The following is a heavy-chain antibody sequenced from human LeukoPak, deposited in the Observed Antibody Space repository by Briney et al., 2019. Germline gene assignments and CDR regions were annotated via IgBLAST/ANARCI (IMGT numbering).Heavy chain of an antibody. V-gene: IGHV3-48*01. CDR1: GITFSSYS. Sequence: PGGSLRLSCVAPGITFSSYSMNWVRQAPGKGLEWVSYISSFSGTINYADSVKGRFTISRDNAKNSLYLQMNSLRAEDTAVYYCARDQGGVGYWGQGTLVTVSS. CDR2: ISSFSGTI. J-gene: IGHJ4*02. CDR3: ARDQGGVGY. D-gene: IGHD3-16*01.